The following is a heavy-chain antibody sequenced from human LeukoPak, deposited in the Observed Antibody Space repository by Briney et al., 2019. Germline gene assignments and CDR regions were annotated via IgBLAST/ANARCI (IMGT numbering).Heavy chain of an antibody. CDR3: AKDGNRVPGKIDY. V-gene: IGHV3-23*01. CDR1: GFTFSSYA. D-gene: IGHD2-2*01. J-gene: IGHJ4*02. Sequence: GGSLRLSCAASGFTFSSYAMSWVRQAPGKGLEWVSAISGSGGSTYYADSVKGRFTISRNNSKNTLYLQMNSLRAEDTAVYYCAKDGNRVPGKIDYWGQGTLVTVSS. CDR2: ISGSGGST.